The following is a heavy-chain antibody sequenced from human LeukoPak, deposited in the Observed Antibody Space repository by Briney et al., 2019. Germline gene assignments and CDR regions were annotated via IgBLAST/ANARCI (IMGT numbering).Heavy chain of an antibody. CDR3: ARAVSLSEYYYMDV. Sequence: SETLSLTCTVSGGSISSSSYSWGWIRQPPGKGLEWIGSIYYSGSTYYNPSLKSRVTISVDTSKNQFSLKLSSVTAADTAVYYCARAVSLSEYYYMDVWGKGTTVTVSS. CDR2: IYYSGST. J-gene: IGHJ6*03. CDR1: GGSISSSSYS. V-gene: IGHV4-39*07.